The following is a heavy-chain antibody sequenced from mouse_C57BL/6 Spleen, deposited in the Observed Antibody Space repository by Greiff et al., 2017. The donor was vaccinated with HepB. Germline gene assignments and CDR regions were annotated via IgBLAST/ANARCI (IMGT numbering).Heavy chain of an antibody. CDR2: IYPGSGNT. V-gene: IGHV1-76*01. CDR3: ARLGSNYFDY. CDR1: GYTFTDYY. J-gene: IGHJ2*01. D-gene: IGHD1-1*01. Sequence: VQLQQSGAELVRPGASVKLSCKASGYTFTDYYINWVKQRPGQGLEWIARIYPGSGNTYYNEKFKGKATLTAEKSSSTAYMQLSSLTSEDSAVYFCARLGSNYFDYWGQGTTLTVSS.